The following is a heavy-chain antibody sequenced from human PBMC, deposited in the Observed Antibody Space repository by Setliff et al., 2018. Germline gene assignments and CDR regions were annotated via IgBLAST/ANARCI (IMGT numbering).Heavy chain of an antibody. D-gene: IGHD1-1*01. CDR3: ARTGTYRYFDY. J-gene: IGHJ4*02. Sequence: SETLSLTCKVSGDSMNSGAYYWAWIRQPPGKGLEWIGRIYSGGTTYYNSSLKSRVTISVDTSKSQFSLRLNSVTAADTAVYYCARTGTYRYFDYWGRGTLVTVS. V-gene: IGHV4-39*01. CDR1: GDSMNSGAYY. CDR2: IYSGGTT.